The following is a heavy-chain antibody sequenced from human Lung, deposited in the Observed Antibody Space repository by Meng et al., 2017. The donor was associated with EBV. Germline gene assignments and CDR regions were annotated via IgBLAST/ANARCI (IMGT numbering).Heavy chain of an antibody. CDR1: GYTFTTYA. J-gene: IGHJ1*01. CDR3: ARIGDTLTGYYQHFQH. CDR2: INAGNGNR. Sequence: QVQLVQSGXEVKKXXXSVKVSCXAAGYTFTTYAMHWVRQAPGQGLEWMGWINAGNGNRKYSQKFLGRVTITRDTSASTAYMELSSLRSEDTAVYYCARIGDTLTGYYQHFQHWGQGTLVTVSS. D-gene: IGHD3-9*01. V-gene: IGHV1-3*01.